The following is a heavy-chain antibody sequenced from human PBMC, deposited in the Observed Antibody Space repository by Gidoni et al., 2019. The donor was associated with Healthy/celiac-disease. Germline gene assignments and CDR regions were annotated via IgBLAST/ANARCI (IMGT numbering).Heavy chain of an antibody. D-gene: IGHD3-16*01. CDR2: INPNSGGT. J-gene: IGHJ6*02. CDR1: GYTFTGYY. Sequence: QVQLVQSGAEVKKPGASVKVSCKASGYTFTGYYMHWVRQAPGQGLEWMGWINPNSGGTNYAQKFQGWVTMTRDTSISTAYMELSRLRSDDTAVYYCARAVGAIGDYYGMDVWGQGTTVTVSS. CDR3: ARAVGAIGDYYGMDV. V-gene: IGHV1-2*04.